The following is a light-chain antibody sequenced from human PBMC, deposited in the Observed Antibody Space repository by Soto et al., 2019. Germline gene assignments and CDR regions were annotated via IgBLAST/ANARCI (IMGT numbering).Light chain of an antibody. CDR2: WAS. V-gene: IGKV4-1*01. J-gene: IGKJ1*01. Sequence: DIVMTQSPESLAVSLGERATIKCNSSQSVLYSSNSKNYLAWHQQKPGQPPKMLIYWASTRKSGVPDRFSGSVSGTDFTLTTSSLQAEDVAVYYCQQHYTTPWTFGQGTRVELK. CDR1: QSVLYSSNSKNY. CDR3: QQHYTTPWT.